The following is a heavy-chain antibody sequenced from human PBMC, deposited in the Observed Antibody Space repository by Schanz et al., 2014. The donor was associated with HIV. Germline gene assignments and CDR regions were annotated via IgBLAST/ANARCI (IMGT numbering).Heavy chain of an antibody. CDR3: ARDGLATYCFDV. V-gene: IGHV3-21*01. J-gene: IGHJ4*02. D-gene: IGHD3-16*01. Sequence: EVQLVESGGGLVKPGGSLRLSCAASGFTFSSHNINWVRQAPGKGLAWVSSISTGSSYIYYADSVKGRFTISRDNAKNSLYLQMNSLRAEDTAVYYCARDGLATYCFDVWGQGTLVTVSS. CDR1: GFTFSSHN. CDR2: ISTGSSYI.